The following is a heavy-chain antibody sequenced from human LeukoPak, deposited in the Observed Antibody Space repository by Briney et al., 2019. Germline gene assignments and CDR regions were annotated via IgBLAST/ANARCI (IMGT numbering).Heavy chain of an antibody. CDR1: GFTLSSYW. CDR2: IKSDGSTT. Sequence: GGSPRLSCAASGFTLSSYWMHWVRQAPGKGLVWVSRIKSDGSTTNYADSVKGRFTISRDNSKNTLYLQMNSLRAEDTAVYYCAKGIVGYGYVPGDYWGQGTLVTVSS. J-gene: IGHJ4*02. V-gene: IGHV3-74*01. CDR3: AKGIVGYGYVPGDY. D-gene: IGHD5-18*01.